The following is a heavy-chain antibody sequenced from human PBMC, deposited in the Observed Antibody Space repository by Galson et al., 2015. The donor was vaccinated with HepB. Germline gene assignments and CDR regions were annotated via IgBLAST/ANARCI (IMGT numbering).Heavy chain of an antibody. CDR1: GFTFSSYA. Sequence: SLRLSCAASGFTFSSYAMHWVRQAPGKGLEWVAVISYDGSNKYYADSVKGRFTISRDNSKNTLYLQMNSLRAEDTAVYYCARGGYSSGWNLDYWGQGTLVTVSS. CDR2: ISYDGSNK. D-gene: IGHD6-19*01. CDR3: ARGGYSSGWNLDY. V-gene: IGHV3-30*04. J-gene: IGHJ4*02.